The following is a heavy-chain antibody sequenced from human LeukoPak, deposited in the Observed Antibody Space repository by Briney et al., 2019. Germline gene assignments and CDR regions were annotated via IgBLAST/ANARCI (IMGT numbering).Heavy chain of an antibody. CDR2: ISGSCGST. Sequence: GGSLRLSCAASGFTFSSYAMSWVRQAPGKGLEWVSAISGSCGSTYYADSVKGRFTISRDNSKNTLYLQMNSLRAEDTAVYYCAKVSSSDYYYGMDVWGQGTTVTVSS. CDR1: GFTFSSYA. V-gene: IGHV3-23*01. D-gene: IGHD6-6*01. J-gene: IGHJ6*02. CDR3: AKVSSSDYYYGMDV.